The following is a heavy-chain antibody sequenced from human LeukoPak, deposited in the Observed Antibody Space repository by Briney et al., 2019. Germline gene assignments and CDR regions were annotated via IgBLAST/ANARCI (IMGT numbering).Heavy chain of an antibody. CDR2: IYTSGST. Sequence: PSETLSLTCTVSGGSISSYYWSWLRQPAGKGLEWIGRIYTSGSTNYNPSLKSRVTMSVDTSKNQFSLKLSSVTAADTAVYYCARGNIVVVPAAIQDYYYYYMDVWGKGTTVTVSS. D-gene: IGHD2-2*02. V-gene: IGHV4-4*07. CDR3: ARGNIVVVPAAIQDYYYYYMDV. J-gene: IGHJ6*03. CDR1: GGSISSYY.